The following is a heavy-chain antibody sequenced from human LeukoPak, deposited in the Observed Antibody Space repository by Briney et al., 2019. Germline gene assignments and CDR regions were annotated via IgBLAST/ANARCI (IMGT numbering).Heavy chain of an antibody. V-gene: IGHV3-30-3*01. CDR3: ARPYYYDSSGDDAFDI. Sequence: GGSLRVSCAASGFAFSTYAMHWVRQAPGKGLEWLAVISFDGNTKYYADSAKGRFTISRDNAKNSLSLQMHSLRAEDTAVYYCARPYYYDSSGDDAFDIWGQGTMVTVSS. CDR1: GFAFSTYA. J-gene: IGHJ3*02. D-gene: IGHD3-22*01. CDR2: ISFDGNTK.